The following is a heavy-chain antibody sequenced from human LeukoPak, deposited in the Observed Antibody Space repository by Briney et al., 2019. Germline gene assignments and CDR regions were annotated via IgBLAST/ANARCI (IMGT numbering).Heavy chain of an antibody. V-gene: IGHV3-21*01. CDR2: ISSSSNYI. CDR3: ARDGQQRPGNYNPFDP. CDR1: GFTFSSYA. D-gene: IGHD6-25*01. Sequence: PGGSLRLSCAASGFTFSSYAMNWVRQAPGKGLEWVSSISSSSNYIFHADSVKGRFTISRDNAKNSLYLQMNSLRAEDTAVYYCARDGQQRPGNYNPFDPWGQGTLVTVSS. J-gene: IGHJ5*02.